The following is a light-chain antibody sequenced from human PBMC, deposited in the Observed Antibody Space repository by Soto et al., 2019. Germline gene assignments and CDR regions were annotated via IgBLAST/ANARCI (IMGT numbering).Light chain of an antibody. J-gene: IGLJ1*01. CDR1: SSDIGAYDY. Sequence: QSVLTQPPSASGSPGQSVTISCIGSSSDIGAYDYVSWYQQHPDKAPKLMIYEVSKRPSGVPDRFSGSKSGNTASLTVSGLQAEDEADYYCSSYAGSNMGVFGTGTKVTVL. CDR3: SSYAGSNMGV. V-gene: IGLV2-8*01. CDR2: EVS.